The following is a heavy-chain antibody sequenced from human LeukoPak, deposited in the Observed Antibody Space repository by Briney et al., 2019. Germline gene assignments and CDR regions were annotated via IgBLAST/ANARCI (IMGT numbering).Heavy chain of an antibody. CDR1: GVSFSGYY. D-gene: IGHD4/OR15-4a*01. CDR2: INHSAYT. J-gene: IGHJ5*02. Sequence: PSETLSLTCAVSGVSFSGYYWSWIRQSPEKGLEWIGEINHSAYTNYNPSLKSRVTISLDTSKTQFSLKLLSATAADTAVYYCARGRDEYTDYNWFEPWGQGTLVTVSS. CDR3: ARGRDEYTDYNWFEP. V-gene: IGHV4-34*01.